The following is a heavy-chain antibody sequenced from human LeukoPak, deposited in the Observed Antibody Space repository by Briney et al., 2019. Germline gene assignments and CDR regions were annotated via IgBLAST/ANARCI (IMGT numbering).Heavy chain of an antibody. D-gene: IGHD4-23*01. J-gene: IGHJ5*02. Sequence: GGSLRLSCAASGFTFSSYAMSWVRQAPGKGLEWVSAISGSGGSTYYADCVKGRFTISRDNSKNTLYLQMNSLRAEDTAVYYCAKDNGPDYGGNRWFDPWGQGTLVTVSS. CDR2: ISGSGGST. CDR1: GFTFSSYA. V-gene: IGHV3-23*01. CDR3: AKDNGPDYGGNRWFDP.